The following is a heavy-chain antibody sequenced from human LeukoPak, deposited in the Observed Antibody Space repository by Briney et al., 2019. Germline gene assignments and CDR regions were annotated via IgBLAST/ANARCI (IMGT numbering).Heavy chain of an antibody. CDR1: GFTFSSYN. Sequence: PGGSLRLSCAASGFTFSSYNINWVRQAPGKGLEWVSSISSSSSYIYYADSVKGRLTISRDNAKNSLYLQMNSLRAEDTAVYYCALGEWLRPFDYWGQGTLVTVSS. CDR3: ALGEWLRPFDY. D-gene: IGHD5-12*01. V-gene: IGHV3-21*01. CDR2: ISSSSSYI. J-gene: IGHJ4*02.